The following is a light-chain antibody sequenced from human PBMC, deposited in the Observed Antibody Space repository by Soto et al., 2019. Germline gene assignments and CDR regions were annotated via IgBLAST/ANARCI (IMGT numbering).Light chain of an antibody. J-gene: IGKJ4*01. Sequence: EIVLTQSPATLSLSPGERATLSCRASQSVSSYLAWYQQQPGQAPRLLIYDASNRATGIPARFGGSGSGTDFTLTISSLEPEDFAVYYCQQRSNLPALTFGGGTKVEIK. CDR1: QSVSSY. CDR2: DAS. V-gene: IGKV3-11*01. CDR3: QQRSNLPALT.